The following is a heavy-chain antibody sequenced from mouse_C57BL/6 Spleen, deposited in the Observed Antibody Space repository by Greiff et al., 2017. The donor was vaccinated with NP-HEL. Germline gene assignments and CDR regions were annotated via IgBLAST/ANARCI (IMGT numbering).Heavy chain of an antibody. D-gene: IGHD2-3*01. CDR1: GFTFSDYG. V-gene: IGHV5-17*01. J-gene: IGHJ2*01. CDR2: ISSGSSII. Sequence: EVKLVESGGGLVKPGGSLKLSCAASGFTFSDYGMHWVRQAPEKGLEWVAYISSGSSIIYYADTVKGRFTISRDNAKNTLFLQMTSLRSEDTAMYYCARSYDGYWGYFDYWGQGTTLTVSS. CDR3: ARSYDGYWGYFDY.